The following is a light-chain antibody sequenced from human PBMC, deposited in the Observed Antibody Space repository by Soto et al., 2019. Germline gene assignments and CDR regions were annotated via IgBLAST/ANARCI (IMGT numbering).Light chain of an antibody. CDR3: QSYDSTLSARYV. Sequence: QSVLTQPRSVSGAPGQRVTISCTGSSSNIGAGYDVHWYQQRPGTAPKLLIFGNINRPSGVPDRFSGSKSGTSASLAITGLQAEDEGDYYCQSYDSTLSARYVFGTGTKVTLL. CDR2: GNI. J-gene: IGLJ1*01. V-gene: IGLV1-40*01. CDR1: SSNIGAGYD.